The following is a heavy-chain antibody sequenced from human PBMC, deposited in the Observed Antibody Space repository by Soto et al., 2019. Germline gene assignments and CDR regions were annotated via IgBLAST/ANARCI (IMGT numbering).Heavy chain of an antibody. D-gene: IGHD3-10*01. J-gene: IGHJ6*02. Sequence: QVQLVQSGAEVKKPGSSVQVSCKSSGGTFSSYAIIWVRQAPGQGLEGMGGVIPVFGLSTYARKVQGRVTITADKSTNTAYMEVSSLGSEDTGVYYCAGGKSYYGSGKRIYDYSSLDVWGQRTTVSVSS. V-gene: IGHV1-69*17. CDR3: AGGKSYYGSGKRIYDYSSLDV. CDR2: VIPVFGLS. CDR1: GGTFSSYA.